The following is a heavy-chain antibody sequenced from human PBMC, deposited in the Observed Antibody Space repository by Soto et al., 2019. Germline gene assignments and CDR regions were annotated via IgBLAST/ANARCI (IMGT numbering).Heavy chain of an antibody. Sequence: SGPTRVNPTQTLTLTFTFSGFSLSTSGMCVSWIRQPPGKALEWLARIDWDDDKYYSTSLKTRLTISKDTSKNQVVLTMTNMDPGDTAKYYCEHRDTPWGTGGDINYWGQGPLVSVP. D-gene: IGHD3-16*01. CDR1: GFSLSTSGMC. V-gene: IGHV2-70*12. CDR2: IDWDDDK. J-gene: IGHJ4*02. CDR3: EHRDTPWGTGGDINY.